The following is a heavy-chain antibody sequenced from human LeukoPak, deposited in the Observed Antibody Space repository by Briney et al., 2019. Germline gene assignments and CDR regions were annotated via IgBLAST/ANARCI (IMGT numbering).Heavy chain of an antibody. Sequence: GGSLRLSCAASGFTVSSNYMSWVRQAPGKGLEWVSVFYSGGSRYYADSVKGRLTISRDNSKNTLYFQMNSLRAEATAVYYCAREGGYGSGSYFAFDIWGQGTMVTVSS. CDR2: FYSGGSR. V-gene: IGHV3-53*01. CDR1: GFTVSSNY. J-gene: IGHJ3*02. D-gene: IGHD3-10*01. CDR3: AREGGYGSGSYFAFDI.